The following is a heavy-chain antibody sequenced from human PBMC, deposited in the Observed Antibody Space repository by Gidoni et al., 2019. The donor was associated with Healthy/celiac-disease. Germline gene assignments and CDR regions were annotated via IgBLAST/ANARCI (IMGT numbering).Heavy chain of an antibody. V-gene: IGHV1-69*04. CDR2: IIPNLGIA. CDR3: ARDFANAYTGYSSSWDYYYGMDV. J-gene: IGHJ6*02. D-gene: IGHD6-13*01. Sequence: GNFSSYTISWVRQAPGQGLEWMGRIIPNLGIANYAQKFQGRVTITADKSTSTAYMELSSLRSEDTAVYYCARDFANAYTGYSSSWDYYYGMDVWGQGTTVTVSS. CDR1: GNFSSYT.